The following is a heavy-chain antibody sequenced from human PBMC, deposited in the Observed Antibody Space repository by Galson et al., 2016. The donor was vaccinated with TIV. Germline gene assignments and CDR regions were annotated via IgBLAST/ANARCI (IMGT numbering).Heavy chain of an antibody. D-gene: IGHD4-17*01. CDR3: ARVDTKDVTTSWYFDL. CDR1: GYSFTGYY. Sequence: SVKVSCKASGYSFTGYYMHWVRQAPGQGLEWMGWINPNIGTTKYEQKFQGWVTMTRDTSTSTVYLELSRLKSDDTGVYYCARVDTKDVTTSWYFDLWGRGTLVAVPS. V-gene: IGHV1-2*04. CDR2: INPNIGTT. J-gene: IGHJ2*01.